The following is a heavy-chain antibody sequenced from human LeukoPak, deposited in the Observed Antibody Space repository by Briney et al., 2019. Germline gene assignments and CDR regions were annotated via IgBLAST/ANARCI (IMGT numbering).Heavy chain of an antibody. CDR2: ISYDGSNK. CDR3: AGDQLNSSVGAYYYYMDV. Sequence: GGSLRLSCAASGFTFSSYAMRWVRQAPGKGGEWGAVISYDGSNKYSADSVNGLFTISRDNSNNTLYLQMNSLRAEDTAVYYCAGDQLNSSVGAYYYYMDVWGKGTTVTVSS. D-gene: IGHD5-24*01. CDR1: GFTFSSYA. V-gene: IGHV3-30*01. J-gene: IGHJ6*03.